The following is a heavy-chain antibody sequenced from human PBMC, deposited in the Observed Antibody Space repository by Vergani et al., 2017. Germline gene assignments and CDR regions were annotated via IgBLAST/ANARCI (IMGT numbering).Heavy chain of an antibody. V-gene: IGHV4-59*01. CDR2: IYYSGST. CDR1: GGSISSYY. D-gene: IGHD1-26*01. Sequence: QVQLQESGPGLVKPSETLSLTCTVSGGSISSYYWSWIRQPPGKGLEWIGYIYYSGSTNYNPSLKSRVTISVDTSKNQFSLKLSSVTAADTAVYYCARVGGKFFIDYWGQGTLVTVSS. CDR3: ARVGGKFFIDY. J-gene: IGHJ4*02.